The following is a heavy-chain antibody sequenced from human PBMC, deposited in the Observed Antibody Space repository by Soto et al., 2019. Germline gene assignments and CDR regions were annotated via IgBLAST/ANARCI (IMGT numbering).Heavy chain of an antibody. CDR3: TRTPDPGFRDWFDP. V-gene: IGHV4-31*03. J-gene: IGHJ5*02. Sequence: SETLSLTCSVSGGSINSGGYHWTWIRQHPEKGLEWIGYIYYRGNTYYNPSHRRRLTISVDTSKNQFSLNLTSVTAADTAVDYWTRTPDPGFRDWFDPWGQGTLVTVSS. D-gene: IGHD2-15*01. CDR2: IYYRGNT. CDR1: GGSINSGGYH.